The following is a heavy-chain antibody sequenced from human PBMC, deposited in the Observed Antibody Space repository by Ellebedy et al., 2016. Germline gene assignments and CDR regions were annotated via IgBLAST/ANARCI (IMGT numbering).Heavy chain of an antibody. CDR3: ASLTIPGGSEF. V-gene: IGHV4-61*02. Sequence: SETLSLTXTVSDGSVSGGSINSGAYYWSWIRQPAGKGLEWIGRIYTSGSTIYNPSLKSRVTMSVDTSKNHFSLELRSVTAADTAVYYCASLTIPGGSEFWGQGTLVTVSS. CDR2: IYTSGST. D-gene: IGHD3-3*01. CDR1: DGSVSGGSINSGAYY. J-gene: IGHJ4*02.